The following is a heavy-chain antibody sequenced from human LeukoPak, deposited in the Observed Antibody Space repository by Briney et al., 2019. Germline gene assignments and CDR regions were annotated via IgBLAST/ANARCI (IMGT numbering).Heavy chain of an antibody. J-gene: IGHJ5*02. CDR2: INPNSGGT. CDR3: TKPYYDFWSGYADNWFDP. V-gene: IGHV1-2*02. D-gene: IGHD3-3*01. CDR1: GYTFTGYC. Sequence: GASVKVSCKASGYTFTGYCMHWVRQAPGQGLEWMGWINPNSGGTNYAQKFQGRVTMTRDTSISTAYMELSRLRSDDTAVYYCTKPYYDFWSGYADNWFDPWGQGTLVTVSS.